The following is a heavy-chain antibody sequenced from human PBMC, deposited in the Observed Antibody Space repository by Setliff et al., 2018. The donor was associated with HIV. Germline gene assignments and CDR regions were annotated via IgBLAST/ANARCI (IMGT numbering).Heavy chain of an antibody. CDR2: IKGDGSAE. V-gene: IGHV3-7*03. Sequence: RLSCAASGFTFSTSWMTWVRQAPGQGLEWVANIKGDGSAEYYVDSAKGRFTISRDNAKNSLYLQMSSLRAEDTAMYYCLLPCTSGWHNWADPWGQGTLVTVSS. D-gene: IGHD6-19*01. CDR1: GFTFSTSW. J-gene: IGHJ5*02. CDR3: LLPCTSGWHNWADP.